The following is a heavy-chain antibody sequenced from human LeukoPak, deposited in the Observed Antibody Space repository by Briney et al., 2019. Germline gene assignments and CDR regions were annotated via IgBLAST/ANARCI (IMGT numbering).Heavy chain of an antibody. Sequence: SETLSLTCAVYGGSFSGYYWSWIRQPPGKGLEWIGEINHSGSTNYNPSLKSRVTISVDTSKNQFSLKLSSVTAADTAVYYCASVRGSSSSYYFDYWGQGALVTVSS. CDR3: ASVRGSSSSYYFDY. V-gene: IGHV4-34*01. D-gene: IGHD1-26*01. CDR2: INHSGST. J-gene: IGHJ4*02. CDR1: GGSFSGYY.